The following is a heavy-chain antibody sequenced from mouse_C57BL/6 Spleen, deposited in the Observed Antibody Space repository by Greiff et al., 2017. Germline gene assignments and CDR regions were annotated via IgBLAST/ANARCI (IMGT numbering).Heavy chain of an antibody. J-gene: IGHJ3*01. Sequence: EVQLQQSGAELVRPGASVKLSCTASGFNIKDDYMHWVKQRPEQGLEWIGWIDPENGDTEYASQFQGKATITADTTSNTAYLQLSSLTSEDTAVYYSTRTYYYGSSPWFAYWGQGTLVTVSA. CDR2: IDPENGDT. V-gene: IGHV14-4*01. D-gene: IGHD1-1*01. CDR1: GFNIKDDY. CDR3: TRTYYYGSSPWFAY.